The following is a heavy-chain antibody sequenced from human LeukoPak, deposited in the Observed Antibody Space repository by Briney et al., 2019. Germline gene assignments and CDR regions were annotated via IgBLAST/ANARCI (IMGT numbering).Heavy chain of an antibody. J-gene: IGHJ6*03. CDR2: INWNGRIT. D-gene: IGHD5-18*01. CDR1: GFTFDDYA. CDR3: ARGSVQLWLRDTYYYMDV. V-gene: IGHV3-20*04. Sequence: GESPRLSCAASGFTFDDYAMNWVRHVPGRGLEWVSGINWNGRITEYADSVKDRFTISRQNTKNSLYLYMNNLGGEDTALYFCARGSVQLWLRDTYYYMDVWGKGTTVTVSS.